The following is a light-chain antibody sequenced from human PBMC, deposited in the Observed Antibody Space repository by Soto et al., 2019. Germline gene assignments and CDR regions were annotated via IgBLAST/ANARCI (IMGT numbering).Light chain of an antibody. CDR3: QSYDSSLSGVV. V-gene: IGLV1-40*01. J-gene: IGLJ2*01. CDR2: GNS. CDR1: SSNIGAGYD. Sequence: QSVLTQPPSVSGATGQRVTISCTGSSSNIGAGYDVHWYQKLPGTAPKLLIYGNSNRPSGVPDRFSGSKSGTSASLAITGLQAEDEADYYCQSYDSSLSGVVFGGGTKLTVL.